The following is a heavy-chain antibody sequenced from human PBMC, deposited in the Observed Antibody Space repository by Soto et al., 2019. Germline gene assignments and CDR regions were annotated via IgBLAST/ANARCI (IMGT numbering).Heavy chain of an antibody. CDR1: GFTFSSYA. V-gene: IGHV3-23*01. Sequence: PGGSLRLSCAASGFTFSSYAMSWVRQAPGKGLEWVSAISGSGGSTYYADSVKGRFTISRDNSKNTLYLQMNSLRAEDTAVYYCAKENRPPVIVVVPAAMGRWFDPWGQGTLVTVSS. J-gene: IGHJ5*02. CDR3: AKENRPPVIVVVPAAMGRWFDP. D-gene: IGHD2-2*01. CDR2: ISGSGGST.